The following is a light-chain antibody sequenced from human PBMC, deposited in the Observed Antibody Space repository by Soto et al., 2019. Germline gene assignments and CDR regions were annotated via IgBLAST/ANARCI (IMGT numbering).Light chain of an antibody. CDR1: QRVSSY. Sequence: EIVLTQSPATLSLSPGERATLSCRASQRVSSYLAWYQQKPGQAPRLLIYDASNRATGIPARFSGSGSGSDFTLPISSLEPEDFAVYYCQQRSNWPLYTFGQGTKLEIK. CDR2: DAS. J-gene: IGKJ2*01. CDR3: QQRSNWPLYT. V-gene: IGKV3-11*01.